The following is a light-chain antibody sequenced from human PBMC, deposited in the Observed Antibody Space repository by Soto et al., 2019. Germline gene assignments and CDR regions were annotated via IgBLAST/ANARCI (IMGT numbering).Light chain of an antibody. CDR3: AAWDDRLNGGI. Sequence: QSVLTQPPSVSGVPGQRVTISCSGSSSNIGNNPVNWYQQVPGKAPKLLMYYDDLLPSGVSDRFSGSKSGTSASLAISGLQSEDEADYYCAAWDDRLNGGIFGGGTQLTVL. CDR2: YDD. CDR1: SSNIGNNP. J-gene: IGLJ2*01. V-gene: IGLV1-36*01.